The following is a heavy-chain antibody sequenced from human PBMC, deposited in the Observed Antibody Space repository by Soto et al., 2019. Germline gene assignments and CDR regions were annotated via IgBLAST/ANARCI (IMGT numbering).Heavy chain of an antibody. Sequence: QVQLVESGGGVVQPGRSLRLSCAASGFTFSSYAMHWVRQAPGKGLEWVAVISYDGSNKYYADSVKGRCTISRDNSKNTLYLQMNSLRAEDTAVYYCARDRSFDWLLLDYWGQGTLVTVSS. CDR2: ISYDGSNK. CDR1: GFTFSSYA. V-gene: IGHV3-30-3*01. D-gene: IGHD3-9*01. J-gene: IGHJ4*02. CDR3: ARDRSFDWLLLDY.